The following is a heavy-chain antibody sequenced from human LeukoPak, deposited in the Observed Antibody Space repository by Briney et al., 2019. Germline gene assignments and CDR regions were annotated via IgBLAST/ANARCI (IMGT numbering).Heavy chain of an antibody. J-gene: IGHJ6*03. CDR2: ISGSSTYI. D-gene: IGHD1-20*01. CDR3: ATYNWNYDYYYMDV. CDR1: GFTSSSYS. Sequence: GGSLRLSCAASGFTSSSYSMNWVRQAPGKGLEWVSSISGSSTYIYYADSLKGRFTISRDNAKNSLYLQMNSLRAEDTAVYYCATYNWNYDYYYMDVWGKGTTVTVSS. V-gene: IGHV3-21*01.